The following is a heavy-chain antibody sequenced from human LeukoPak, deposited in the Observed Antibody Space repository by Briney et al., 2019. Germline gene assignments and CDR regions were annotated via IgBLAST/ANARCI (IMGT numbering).Heavy chain of an antibody. V-gene: IGHV4-31*03. J-gene: IGHJ2*01. CDR3: ARGRGDYGGSPRYFDL. Sequence: SETLSLTCTVSGGSISSGGYYWSWIRQHPGKGLEWIGYIYYSGSTYYNPSLKSRVTISVDTSKNQFSLKLSPVTAADTAVYYCARGRGDYGGSPRYFDLWGRGTLVTVSS. CDR1: GGSISSGGYY. D-gene: IGHD4-23*01. CDR2: IYYSGST.